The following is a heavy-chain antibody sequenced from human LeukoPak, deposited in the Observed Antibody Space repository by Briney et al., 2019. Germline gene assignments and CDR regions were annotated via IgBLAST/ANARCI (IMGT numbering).Heavy chain of an antibody. J-gene: IGHJ3*02. CDR1: GFTFDDYA. Sequence: GGSLRLSCAASGFTFDDYAMHWVRQAPGKGLEWVSGINWNSGSIGYADSVKGRFTISRDNAKNSLYLQMNSLRAEDTALYYCAKDRRSPGITAAGTGVFDIWGQGTMVTVSS. CDR3: AKDRRSPGITAAGTGVFDI. V-gene: IGHV3-9*01. CDR2: INWNSGSI. D-gene: IGHD6-13*01.